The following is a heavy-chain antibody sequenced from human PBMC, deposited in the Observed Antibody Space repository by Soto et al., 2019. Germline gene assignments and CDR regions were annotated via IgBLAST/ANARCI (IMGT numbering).Heavy chain of an antibody. Sequence: GGSLRLSCAASGFTFSSYAMHWVRQAPGKGLEWVAVISYDGSNKYYADSVKGRFTISRDNSKNTLYLQMNSLRAEDTAVYYCARETYYYDSSGYFNWFDPWGQGTLVTVSS. CDR1: GFTFSSYA. CDR2: ISYDGSNK. J-gene: IGHJ5*02. D-gene: IGHD3-22*01. V-gene: IGHV3-30-3*01. CDR3: ARETYYYDSSGYFNWFDP.